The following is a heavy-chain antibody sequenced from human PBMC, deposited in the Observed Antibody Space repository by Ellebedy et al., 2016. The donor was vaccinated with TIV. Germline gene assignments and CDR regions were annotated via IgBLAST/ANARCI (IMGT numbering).Heavy chain of an antibody. Sequence: SVKVSCXASGFTFTSSAVQWVRQARGQRLEWIGWIVVGSGNTNYAQKFQERVTITRDMSTSTAYMELSSLRSEDTAVYYCARWEATVPQDYYYGMDVWGQGTTVTVSS. CDR3: ARWEATVPQDYYYGMDV. CDR2: IVVGSGNT. CDR1: GFTFTSSA. J-gene: IGHJ6*02. D-gene: IGHD4-17*01. V-gene: IGHV1-58*01.